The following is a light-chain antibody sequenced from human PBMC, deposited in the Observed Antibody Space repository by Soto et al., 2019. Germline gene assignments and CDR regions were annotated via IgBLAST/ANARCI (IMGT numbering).Light chain of an antibody. V-gene: IGKV1-5*03. CDR3: QQYNGYWT. J-gene: IGKJ1*01. Sequence: DIQMTQSPSTLSASVGDRVTITCRASQSISDSLAWYQQKPGKAPKLLIYEASSLKSGVPSRFSGSGSGTEYTLTISSLQTDDFATYSCQQYNGYWTFGQGTKVEIK. CDR2: EAS. CDR1: QSISDS.